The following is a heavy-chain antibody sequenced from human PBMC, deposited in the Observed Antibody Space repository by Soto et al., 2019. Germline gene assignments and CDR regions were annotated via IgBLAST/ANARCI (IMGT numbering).Heavy chain of an antibody. CDR1: GFAFSSYA. D-gene: IGHD3-9*01. J-gene: IGHJ5*02. Sequence: PGGSLRLSCAASGFAFSSYAIRWVRRVPGKGLEWVSAISGSGGSTYYADSVMGRFTISRVYSKNSLYLQVNSLRAEDTAADHGAKDGKPLHYLTGYSPHGWFDPCSQGTLVTVSS. V-gene: IGHV3-23*01. CDR3: AKDGKPLHYLTGYSPHGWFDP. CDR2: ISGSGGST.